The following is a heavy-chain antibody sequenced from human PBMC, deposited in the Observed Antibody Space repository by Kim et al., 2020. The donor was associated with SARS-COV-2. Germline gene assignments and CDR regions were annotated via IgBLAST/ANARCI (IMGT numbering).Heavy chain of an antibody. CDR2: IIPIFGTA. J-gene: IGHJ5*02. D-gene: IGHD5-12*01. V-gene: IGHV1-69*13. CDR1: GGTFSSYA. CDR3: ARALQGGYSGNGWFDP. Sequence: SVKVSCKASGGTFSSYAISWVRQAPGQGLEWMGRIIPIFGTANYAQKFQGRVTITADESTSTAYMELSSLRSEDTAVYYCARALQGGYSGNGWFDPWGQGPLVTVSS.